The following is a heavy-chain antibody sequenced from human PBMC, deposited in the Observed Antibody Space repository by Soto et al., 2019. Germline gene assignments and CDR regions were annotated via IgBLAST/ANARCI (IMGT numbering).Heavy chain of an antibody. Sequence: GGSLRLSCAASGFTFSSYGMHWVRQAPGKGLEWVAVISYDGSNKYYADSVKGRFTISRDNSKNTLYLQMNSLRAEDTAVYYCASHLNWNYDFDYWGQGTLVTVSS. CDR2: ISYDGSNK. CDR1: GFTFSSYG. CDR3: ASHLNWNYDFDY. J-gene: IGHJ4*02. V-gene: IGHV3-30*03. D-gene: IGHD1-7*01.